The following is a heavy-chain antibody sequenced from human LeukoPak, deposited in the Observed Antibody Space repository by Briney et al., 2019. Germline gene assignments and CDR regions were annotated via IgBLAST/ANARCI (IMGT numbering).Heavy chain of an antibody. CDR1: GYTFTSYG. J-gene: IGHJ4*02. CDR2: ISAYNGNT. CDR3: ARDREVDTAMTAAGDY. D-gene: IGHD5-18*01. V-gene: IGHV1-18*01. Sequence: ASVRVCCKASGYTFTSYGISWVRQAPGQRLEWMGWISAYNGNTNYAQKLQGRVTMTTDTSTSTAYMELRSLRSDDTAVYYCARDREVDTAMTAAGDYWGQGTLVTVSS.